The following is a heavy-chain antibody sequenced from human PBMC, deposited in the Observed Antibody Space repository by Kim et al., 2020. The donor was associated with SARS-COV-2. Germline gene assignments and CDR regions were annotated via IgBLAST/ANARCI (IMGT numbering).Heavy chain of an antibody. J-gene: IGHJ4*02. V-gene: IGHV3-30*07. D-gene: IGHD3-22*01. CDR3: AREYPVYYYDSSGYPRGFDY. Sequence: RFTISRDNSKNPLYLQMNSLRADDTAVYYCAREYPVYYYDSSGYPRGFDYWGQGTLVTVSS.